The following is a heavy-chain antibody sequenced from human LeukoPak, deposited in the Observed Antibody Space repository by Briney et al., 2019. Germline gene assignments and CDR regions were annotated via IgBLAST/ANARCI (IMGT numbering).Heavy chain of an antibody. J-gene: IGHJ4*02. D-gene: IGHD6-13*01. Sequence: PSETLSLTCTVSGGSFSSGSYYWSWHRHPQGLGRVWIVYIYESGSTNYYPPLKSRVTISVDTSKNQFSLKLSSVTAADPAVYYCARDSSSWYFYFDYWVQGTLVTVPS. CDR3: ARDSSSWYFYFDY. CDR1: GGSFSSGSYY. CDR2: IYESGST. V-gene: IGHV4-61*01.